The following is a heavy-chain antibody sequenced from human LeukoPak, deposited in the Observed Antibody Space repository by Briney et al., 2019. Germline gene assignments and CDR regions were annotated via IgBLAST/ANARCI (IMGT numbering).Heavy chain of an antibody. D-gene: IGHD6-6*01. CDR1: GASINSGDYY. J-gene: IGHJ4*02. CDR3: ATTARHCSEY. CDR2: IYNSGST. Sequence: SQTLSLTCTVSGASINSGDYYWTWIRQPPGKGLEWIAYIYNSGSTYYNPSLRSRVAISMDTSNNRFSLRVDSVTAADTAVYFCATTARHCSEYWGQGTLVTVSS. V-gene: IGHV4-30-4*08.